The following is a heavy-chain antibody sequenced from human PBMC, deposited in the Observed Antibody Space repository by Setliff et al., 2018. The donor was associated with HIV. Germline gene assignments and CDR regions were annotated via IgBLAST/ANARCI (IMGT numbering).Heavy chain of an antibody. D-gene: IGHD5-18*01. CDR1: GYIFTDYA. J-gene: IGHJ6*02. CDR2: ISAYNGNT. Sequence: ASVNVSCKTSGYIFTDYAIHWVRQAPGERLEWMGWISAYNGNTNYAPRLLGRVTMTTDTSTSTAYMELRSLSSDDTAVYYCARDRRIQPNWPTGVGMDVWGQGTTVTVSS. CDR3: ARDRRIQPNWPTGVGMDV. V-gene: IGHV1-18*01.